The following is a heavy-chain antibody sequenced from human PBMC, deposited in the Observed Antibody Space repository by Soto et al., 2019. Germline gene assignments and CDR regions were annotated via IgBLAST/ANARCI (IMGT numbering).Heavy chain of an antibody. J-gene: IGHJ6*02. CDR3: ARGETYLGV. D-gene: IGHD3-16*01. V-gene: IGHV1-69*01. CDR2: IIPIFSSR. Sequence: QVQLVQSGAEVKKPGSSVKVSCKTSRDTFNKSACNWVRQAPGQGLEWMGWIIPIFSSRNYAEKFQGRVTITADDSTSTAYMELRSLRFEDTAVYYCARGETYLGVWGQGTTVTVSS. CDR1: RDTFNKSA.